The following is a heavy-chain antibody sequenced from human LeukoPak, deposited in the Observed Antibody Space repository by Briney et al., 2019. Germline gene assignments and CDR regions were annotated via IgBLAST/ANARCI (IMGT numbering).Heavy chain of an antibody. V-gene: IGHV3-33*08. CDR2: IWYDGSNK. Sequence: GGSLRLSCAASGFTFSSHSMNWVRQAPGKGLEWVAVIWYDGSNKYYADSVKGRFTISRDNSKNTLYLQMNSLRAEDTAVYYCARPRSRDGYNPPGYWGQGTLVTVSS. J-gene: IGHJ4*02. CDR3: ARPRSRDGYNPPGY. D-gene: IGHD5-24*01. CDR1: GFTFSSHS.